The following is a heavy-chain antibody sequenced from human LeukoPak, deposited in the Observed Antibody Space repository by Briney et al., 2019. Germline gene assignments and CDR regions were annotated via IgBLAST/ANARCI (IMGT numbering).Heavy chain of an antibody. CDR1: GFSFSTYY. CDR2: IETDVRTT. CDR3: ARRVPYSSSSVYFDC. V-gene: IGHV3-74*01. Sequence: GGSLRLSCAASGFSFSTYYMYWVRQAPGKGLVWVSRIETDVRTTAYADSVKGRFTISRDNAKNTLYLQMNSLRAEDTALYYCARRVPYSSSSVYFDCWGQGTLVTVSS. D-gene: IGHD6-6*01. J-gene: IGHJ4*02.